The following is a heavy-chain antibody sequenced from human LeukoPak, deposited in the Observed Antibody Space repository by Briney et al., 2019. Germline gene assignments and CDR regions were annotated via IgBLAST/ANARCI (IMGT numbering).Heavy chain of an antibody. J-gene: IGHJ4*02. CDR2: IKSKTDGGTT. D-gene: IGHD3-16*02. V-gene: IGHV3-15*01. Sequence: GGSLRLSCAASGFTFNNAWMSWVRQTPGKGLEWVGRIKSKTDGGTTDYAAPVKGRFTISRDDSKNTLYLQMNSLKTEDTAVYYCTTDSYYDYVWGSYRDLDYWGQGTLVTVSS. CDR1: GFTFNNAW. CDR3: TTDSYYDYVWGSYRDLDY.